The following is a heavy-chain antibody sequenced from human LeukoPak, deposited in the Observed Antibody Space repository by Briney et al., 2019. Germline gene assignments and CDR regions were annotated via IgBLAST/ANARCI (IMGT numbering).Heavy chain of an antibody. Sequence: SVKVSCKASGGTFSSYAISWVRQAPGQGLEWMGRIIPIFGTANYAQKVQGRVTITTDESTSTAYMELSSLRSEDTAVYYCASGSRDGNYYYYYMDVWGKGTTVTVSS. CDR3: ASGSRDGNYYYYYMDV. V-gene: IGHV1-69*05. D-gene: IGHD2-15*01. J-gene: IGHJ6*03. CDR1: GGTFSSYA. CDR2: IIPIFGTA.